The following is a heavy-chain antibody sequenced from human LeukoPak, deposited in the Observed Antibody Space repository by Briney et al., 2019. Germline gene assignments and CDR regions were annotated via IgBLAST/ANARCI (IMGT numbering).Heavy chain of an antibody. CDR3: ARVGESSGYDYFDY. D-gene: IGHD5-12*01. CDR2: IYYSGST. CDR1: GGSISSGGYY. J-gene: IGHJ4*02. Sequence: SQTLSLTCTVSGGSISSGGYYWSWIRQHPGKGLEWIGSIYYSGSTNYNPSLQGRVTISLDTSRNQFSLKLSSVTAADTAVYYCARVGESSGYDYFDYWGQGTLVTVSS. V-gene: IGHV4-31*03.